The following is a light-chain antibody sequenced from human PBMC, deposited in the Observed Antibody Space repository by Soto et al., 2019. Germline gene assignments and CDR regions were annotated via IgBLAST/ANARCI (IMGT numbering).Light chain of an antibody. J-gene: IGLJ2*01. Sequence: QSVLTQPASLSGSPGQSITISCTGTSSDVGGYNYVSWYQQHPDKAPKLMIYDVSSRPSGVSNRFSGSKSGNTASLTISGLQAEDEADYYCSSYRRSNTLVFGGGTKVTVL. CDR2: DVS. CDR3: SSYRRSNTLV. CDR1: SSDVGGYNY. V-gene: IGLV2-14*01.